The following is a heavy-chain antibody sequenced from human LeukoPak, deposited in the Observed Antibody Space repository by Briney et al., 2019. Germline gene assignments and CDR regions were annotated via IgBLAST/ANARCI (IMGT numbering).Heavy chain of an antibody. CDR1: GFTFSSYA. Sequence: PGGSLRPSCAASGFTFSSYAMHWVRQAPGKGLEWVAVISYDGSNKYYADSVKGRFTISRDNSKNTLYLQMNSLRAEDTAVYYCAKDFSGYCSGGSCYSDTKYFDYWGQGTLVTVSS. D-gene: IGHD2-15*01. J-gene: IGHJ4*02. CDR3: AKDFSGYCSGGSCYSDTKYFDY. CDR2: ISYDGSNK. V-gene: IGHV3-30-3*01.